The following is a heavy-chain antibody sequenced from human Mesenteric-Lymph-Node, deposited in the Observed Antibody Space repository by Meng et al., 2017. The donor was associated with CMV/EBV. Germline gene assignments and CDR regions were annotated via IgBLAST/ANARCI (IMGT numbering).Heavy chain of an antibody. CDR1: GFTFSSYW. CDR3: ARDRDSDSSGYPYYFDS. J-gene: IGHJ4*02. CDR2: INQDGDEK. Sequence: GGSLRLSCAASGFTFSSYWMTWVRQAPGKGLEWVANINQDGDEKYSVDSVKGRFTISRDNAKNSLYLQMNSLRAEDTAVYYCARDRDSDSSGYPYYFDSWGQGTLVTVSS. V-gene: IGHV3-7*01. D-gene: IGHD3-22*01.